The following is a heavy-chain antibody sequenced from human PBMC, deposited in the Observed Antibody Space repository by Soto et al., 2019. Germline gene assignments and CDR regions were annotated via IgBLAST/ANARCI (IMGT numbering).Heavy chain of an antibody. CDR1: GVSISSYY. J-gene: IGHJ6*02. Sequence: PSETLSLTCTVSGVSISSYYWSWIRQPAGKGLEWIGRIYTSGSTNYNPSLKSRVTMSVDTSKNQFSLKLSSVTAADTAVYYCAGAPNESTVTRLYYYYGMDVWGQGTTVTVSS. CDR2: IYTSGST. D-gene: IGHD4-17*01. V-gene: IGHV4-4*07. CDR3: AGAPNESTVTRLYYYYGMDV.